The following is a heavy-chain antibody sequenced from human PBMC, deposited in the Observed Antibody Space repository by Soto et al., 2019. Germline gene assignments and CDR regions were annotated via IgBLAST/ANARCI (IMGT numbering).Heavy chain of an antibody. D-gene: IGHD3-9*01. CDR3: ARDRYDILTGYYNVDP. V-gene: IGHV1-18*01. J-gene: IGHJ5*02. CDR2: ISAYNGNT. CDR1: GYTFTSYG. Sequence: SVKVSCKASGYTFTSYGISWVRQAPGQGLEWMGWISAYNGNTNYAQKLQGRVTMTTDTSTSTAYMELRSLRSDDTAVYYCARDRYDILTGYYNVDPWGQGTLVTVS.